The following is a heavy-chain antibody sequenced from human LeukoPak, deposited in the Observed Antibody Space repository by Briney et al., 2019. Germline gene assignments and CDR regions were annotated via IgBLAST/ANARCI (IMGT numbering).Heavy chain of an antibody. D-gene: IGHD3-10*01. CDR3: ARNYGSGSNWFDP. Sequence: SETLSLTCTVSGGSISSYYWSWIRQPPGKGLEWIGYIYYSGSTNYNPSLKSRVTISVDTSKNQFSLKLSSVTAADTAVYYCARNYGSGSNWFDPWGQGTLVTVSS. V-gene: IGHV4-59*01. CDR2: IYYSGST. J-gene: IGHJ5*02. CDR1: GGSISSYY.